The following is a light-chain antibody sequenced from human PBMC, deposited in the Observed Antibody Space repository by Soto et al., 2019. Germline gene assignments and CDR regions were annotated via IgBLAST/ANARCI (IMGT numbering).Light chain of an antibody. CDR2: LGS. CDR1: QSLLHSNGYNY. CDR3: MQALQSPFT. J-gene: IGKJ3*01. Sequence: DIVMTQSPLSLPVTPGEPASISCRSSQSLLHSNGYNYLDWYLQKPGQSPQLLIYLGSNRASGGPERFSGSGSGTDFTLKISRVEAEDVGVYYCMQALQSPFTFGPGTKVDIK. V-gene: IGKV2-28*01.